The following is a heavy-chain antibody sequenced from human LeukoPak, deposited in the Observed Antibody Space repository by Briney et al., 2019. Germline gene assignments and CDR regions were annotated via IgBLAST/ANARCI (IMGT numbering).Heavy chain of an antibody. J-gene: IGHJ4*02. V-gene: IGHV3-7*01. CDR2: IKQDGSEK. CDR3: ARGRRSSWGVIDY. CDR1: GFTFSSYW. Sequence: GGSLRLSCAASGFTFSSYWMSWVRQAPGKGLEWVANIKQDGSEKYYVDSVKGRFTISRDNAKNSLHLQMNSLRVEDTAVYYCARGRRSSWGVIDYWGQGTLVTVSS. D-gene: IGHD6-13*01.